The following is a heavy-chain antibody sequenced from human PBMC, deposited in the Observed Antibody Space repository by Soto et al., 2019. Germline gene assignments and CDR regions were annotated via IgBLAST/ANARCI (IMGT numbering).Heavy chain of an antibody. CDR2: IRSKANSYAT. V-gene: IGHV3-73*01. Sequence: GGSLRLSCAASGFTFSGSAMHWVRQASGKGLEWVGRIRSKANSYATAYAASVKGRSTISRDDSKNTAYLQMNSLKTEDTAVYYCTSSRDAKQLIPDYWGQGTLVTVSS. CDR3: TSSRDAKQLIPDY. D-gene: IGHD6-13*01. J-gene: IGHJ4*02. CDR1: GFTFSGSA.